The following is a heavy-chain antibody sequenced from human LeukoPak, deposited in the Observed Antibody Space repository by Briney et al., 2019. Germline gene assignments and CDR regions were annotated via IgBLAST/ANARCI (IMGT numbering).Heavy chain of an antibody. CDR1: GYTFTSYD. V-gene: IGHV1-8*01. Sequence: RASVKVSCKASGYTFTSYDINWVRQATGQGLEWMGWMNPNSGNTGYAQKFQGRVTITADKSTSTAYMELSSLRSEDTAVYYCARDPGDCSSTSCDYWGQGTLVTVSS. CDR3: ARDPGDCSSTSCDY. CDR2: MNPNSGNT. D-gene: IGHD2-2*01. J-gene: IGHJ4*02.